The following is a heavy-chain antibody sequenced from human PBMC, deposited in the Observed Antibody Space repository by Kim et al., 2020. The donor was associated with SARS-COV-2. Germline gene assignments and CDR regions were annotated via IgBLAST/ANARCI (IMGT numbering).Heavy chain of an antibody. Sequence: GGSLRLSCVTSGFTFSDFYMTWIRQAPGKGLEWVSCISNSSDYIDYAASLRGRFTISRDNAKNSLYLQMNNLRSEDTGVYYCVRPDVPGGYYYGMDVWGQGTTVTVSS. D-gene: IGHD5-12*01. CDR2: ISNSSDYI. CDR1: GFTFSDFY. V-gene: IGHV3-11*06. CDR3: VRPDVPGGYYYGMDV. J-gene: IGHJ6*02.